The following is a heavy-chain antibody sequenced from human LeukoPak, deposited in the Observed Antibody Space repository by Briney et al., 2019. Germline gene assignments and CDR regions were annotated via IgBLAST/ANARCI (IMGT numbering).Heavy chain of an antibody. J-gene: IGHJ4*02. CDR2: IKTKTDGGTT. Sequence: NAGGSLRLSCEASGFTFSAYAMTWVRQAPGKGLEWVGRIKTKTDGGTTAFAAPVKGRFTMSRDDSKNTLYLQMNSLKTEDTAMYYCTTGGLWYSGRVFWGQGTLVTVS. CDR1: GFTFSAYA. D-gene: IGHD3-10*01. V-gene: IGHV3-15*01. CDR3: TTGGLWYSGRVF.